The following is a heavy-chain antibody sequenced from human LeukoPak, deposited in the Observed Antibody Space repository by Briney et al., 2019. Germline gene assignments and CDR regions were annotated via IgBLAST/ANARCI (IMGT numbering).Heavy chain of an antibody. D-gene: IGHD5-12*01. CDR3: ARDKRYSGCDWGFYYYGMDV. Sequence: ASVKVSCKASGYTFTGYYMHWVRQAPGQGLEWMGWINPNSGGTNYAQKFQGRVTMTRDTSISTAYMELSRLRSDDTAVYYCARDKRYSGCDWGFYYYGMDVWGQGTTVTVSS. CDR1: GYTFTGYY. CDR2: INPNSGGT. J-gene: IGHJ6*02. V-gene: IGHV1-2*02.